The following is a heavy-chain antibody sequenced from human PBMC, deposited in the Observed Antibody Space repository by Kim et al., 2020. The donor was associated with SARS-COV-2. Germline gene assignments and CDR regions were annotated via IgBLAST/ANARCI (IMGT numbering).Heavy chain of an antibody. V-gene: IGHV1-46*01. J-gene: IGHJ4*02. CDR3: ARGTPLTATFYDY. Sequence: ASVKVSCKTFGYTFTTYYIHWVRQAPGQGLEWMGIINSSAGSTNYAQRFEGRITMTRDTSTSTVYMELSSMKSEDTALYYCARGTPLTATFYDYWGQGTLVTVSS. D-gene: IGHD2-21*02. CDR2: INSSAGST. CDR1: GYTFTTYY.